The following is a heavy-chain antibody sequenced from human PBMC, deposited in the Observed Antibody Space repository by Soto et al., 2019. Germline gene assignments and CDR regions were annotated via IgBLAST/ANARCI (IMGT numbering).Heavy chain of an antibody. J-gene: IGHJ5*02. CDR3: AREMPDIVVLPTASGWFDP. CDR2: ISSSSSTI. D-gene: IGHD2-2*01. V-gene: IGHV3-48*02. Sequence: PGGSLRLSCAASGFTFSSYSMNWVRQAPGKGLEWVSYISSSSSTIYYADSVKGRFTISRDNAKNSLYLQMNSLRDEDTAVYYCAREMPDIVVLPTASGWFDPWGQGTLVTVSS. CDR1: GFTFSSYS.